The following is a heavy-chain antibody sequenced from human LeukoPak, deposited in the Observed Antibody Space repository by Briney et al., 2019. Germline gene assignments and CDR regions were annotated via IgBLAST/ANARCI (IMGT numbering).Heavy chain of an antibody. CDR2: IYYSGST. V-gene: IGHV4-59*12. J-gene: IGHJ3*02. CDR3: ARDDYGDYPGAFDI. CDR1: GGSISSYY. D-gene: IGHD4-17*01. Sequence: TSETLSLTCTVSGGSISSYYWSWIRQPPGKGLEWIGYIYYSGSTYYNPSLKSRVTISVDTSKNQFSLKLSSVTAADTAVYYCARDDYGDYPGAFDIWGQGTMVTVSS.